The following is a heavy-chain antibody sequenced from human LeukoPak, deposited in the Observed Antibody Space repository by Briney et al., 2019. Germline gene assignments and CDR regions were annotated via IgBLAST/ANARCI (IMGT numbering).Heavy chain of an antibody. CDR2: IIPLVGSA. CDR3: AREVGASYLDH. D-gene: IGHD1-26*01. V-gene: IGHV1-69*05. J-gene: IGHJ4*02. Sequence: TVKVSCKAPGGTFTSYSYAISWVRQAPGQGLEWMGGIIPLVGSAAYAQKFQGRVTISTDEATNTVHVEVSSLTSDDTAVYYCAREVGASYLDHWGQGTLVTVSS. CDR1: GGTFTSYSYA.